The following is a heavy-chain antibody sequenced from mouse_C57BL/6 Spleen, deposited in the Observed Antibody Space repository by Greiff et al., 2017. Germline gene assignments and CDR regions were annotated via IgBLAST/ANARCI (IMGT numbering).Heavy chain of an antibody. D-gene: IGHD1-1*01. CDR3: ARWGTTYLYGSTSYWYFDV. CDR2: INPSNGGT. J-gene: IGHJ1*03. CDR1: GYTFTSYW. Sequence: QVQLQQPGTELVKPGASVKLSCKASGYTFTSYWMHWVKQRPGQGLEWIGNINPSNGGTNYNEKFKSKATLTVDKSYITAYMQLSSLTSEDTAVYYCARWGTTYLYGSTSYWYFDVWGTGTTVTVSS. V-gene: IGHV1-53*01.